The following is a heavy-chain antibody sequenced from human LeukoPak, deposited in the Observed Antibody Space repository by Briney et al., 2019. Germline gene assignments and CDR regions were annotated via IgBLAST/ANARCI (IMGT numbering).Heavy chain of an antibody. Sequence: GGSLRLSCAASGFTFSSYGMHWVRQAPGKGLEWVAVISYDGSNKYYADSVKGRFTISRDNSKNTLYLQMNSLRAEDTAVYYCAKDQSIVVVPAANNWYFDLWGRGTLVTVSS. J-gene: IGHJ2*01. CDR1: GFTFSSYG. V-gene: IGHV3-30*18. CDR3: AKDQSIVVVPAANNWYFDL. D-gene: IGHD2-2*01. CDR2: ISYDGSNK.